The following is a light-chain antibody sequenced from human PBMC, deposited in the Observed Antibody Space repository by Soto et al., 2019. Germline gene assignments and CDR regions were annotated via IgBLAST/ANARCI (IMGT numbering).Light chain of an antibody. V-gene: IGKV1-5*03. CDR2: RAT. CDR3: QEYNSY. CDR1: QIIDYW. J-gene: IGKJ4*01. Sequence: DIHMTQSPDTLSASVGDRVTITCRASQIIDYWLAWYQQKAGKPPRLLIYRATNLETGVPSRFSDSRYGTEFTLTINNLQPADSATYYCQEYNSYFGGGTKVEIK.